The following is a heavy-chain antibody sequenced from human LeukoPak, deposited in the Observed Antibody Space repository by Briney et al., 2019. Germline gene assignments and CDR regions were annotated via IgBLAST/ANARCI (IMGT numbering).Heavy chain of an antibody. V-gene: IGHV3-48*03. CDR2: ISSSGSTI. CDR3: ARGDSGTYRGRPFDD. CDR1: GFTFSSYE. D-gene: IGHD1-26*01. J-gene: IGHJ4*02. Sequence: GGSLRLSCAASGFTFSSYEMNWVRQAPGKGLEWVSYISSSGSTIYYADSVKGRFTISRDNAKNSLYLQMNSLRAEDTAVYYCARGDSGTYRGRPFDDWGQGTLVTVSS.